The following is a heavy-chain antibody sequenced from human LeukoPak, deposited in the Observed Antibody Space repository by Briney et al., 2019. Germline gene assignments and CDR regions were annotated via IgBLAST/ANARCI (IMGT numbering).Heavy chain of an antibody. Sequence: PSETLSLTCTVFGTSMSSSSFFWGWIRQAPGKGLQWIGNTYFSGSAFYSPSLQSRVTISVDTSKNQFSLNLRSVTAADTAVYYCARHGRTLSDILAFDPWGQGTLVTVSS. CDR2: TYFSGSA. D-gene: IGHD1-14*01. CDR1: GTSMSSSSFF. V-gene: IGHV4-39*01. CDR3: ARHGRTLSDILAFDP. J-gene: IGHJ5*02.